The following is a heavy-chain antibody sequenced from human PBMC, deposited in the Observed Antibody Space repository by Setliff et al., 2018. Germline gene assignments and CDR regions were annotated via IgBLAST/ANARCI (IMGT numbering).Heavy chain of an antibody. V-gene: IGHV4-59*11. Sequence: PSETLSLTCKVSGVSISGHYWNWIRLPPGKGLEWIGSIYYSASAYSGSTTYSPSLQGRVTISAGGPKNQVSLTLTSLIAADTALYYCVRRGPVGLHFDTWGQGNLVTVSS. J-gene: IGHJ4*02. CDR2: IYYSASAYSGST. CDR3: VRRGPVGLHFDT. CDR1: GVSISGHY. D-gene: IGHD2-2*01.